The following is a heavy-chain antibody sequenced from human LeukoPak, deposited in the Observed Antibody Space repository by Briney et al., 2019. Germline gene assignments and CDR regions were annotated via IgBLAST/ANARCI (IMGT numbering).Heavy chain of an antibody. CDR1: GFTFSSYW. CDR2: IKQDGSEK. J-gene: IGHJ4*02. D-gene: IGHD3-10*01. CDR3: AREEASDRHLWFGDAPQTRGKGGNDY. Sequence: PGGSLRLSCAASGFTFSSYWMSWVRQAPGKGLEWVANIKQDGSEKYYVDSVKGRFTISRDNAKNSLYLQMNSLRAEDTAVYYCAREEASDRHLWFGDAPQTRGKGGNDYWGQGTLVTVSS. V-gene: IGHV3-7*01.